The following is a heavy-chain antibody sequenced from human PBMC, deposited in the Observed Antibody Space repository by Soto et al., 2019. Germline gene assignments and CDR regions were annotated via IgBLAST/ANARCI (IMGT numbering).Heavy chain of an antibody. CDR3: VRERRLRGHPFDI. J-gene: IGHJ3*02. CDR2: ISFDGTAT. Sequence: EVQLVESGGGLVQPGGSLRLSCAASGFSFSSSWMHWVRQAPGKGLVWVSRISFDGTATTSADAVKGPFIISRANAKNTLFLQMHNWRADATTKYYCVRERRLRGHPFDIWGQGTVVSVSS. CDR1: GFSFSSSW. D-gene: IGHD2-21*02. V-gene: IGHV3-74*03.